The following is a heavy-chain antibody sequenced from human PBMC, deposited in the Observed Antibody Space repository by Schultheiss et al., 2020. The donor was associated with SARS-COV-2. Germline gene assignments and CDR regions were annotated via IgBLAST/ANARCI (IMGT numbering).Heavy chain of an antibody. CDR1: GGSISSGGYY. CDR2: IYYSGST. Sequence: SQTLSLTCTVSGGSISSGGYYWSWIRQHPGTGLEWIGYIYYSGSTYYNPSLKSRVTISVDTSKNQFSLKLSSVTAADTAVYYCARGAGGYCSGGSCYSYHYYGMDVWGQGTTVTVSS. V-gene: IGHV4-31*03. CDR3: ARGAGGYCSGGSCYSYHYYGMDV. D-gene: IGHD2-15*01. J-gene: IGHJ6*02.